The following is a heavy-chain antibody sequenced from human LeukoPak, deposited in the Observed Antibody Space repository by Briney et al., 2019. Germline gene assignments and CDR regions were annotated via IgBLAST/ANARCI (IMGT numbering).Heavy chain of an antibody. J-gene: IGHJ4*02. V-gene: IGHV1-18*04. CDR2: ISAYNGNT. CDR1: GYTFTGYY. Sequence: ASVKVSCKASGYTFTGYYMHWVRQAPGQGLEWMGWISAYNGNTNYAQKLQGRVTMTTDTSTSTAYIELRSLRSDDTAVYYCARTPPNTGYSYGFILSPLYHFDYWGQGTLVTVSS. D-gene: IGHD5-18*01. CDR3: ARTPPNTGYSYGFILSPLYHFDY.